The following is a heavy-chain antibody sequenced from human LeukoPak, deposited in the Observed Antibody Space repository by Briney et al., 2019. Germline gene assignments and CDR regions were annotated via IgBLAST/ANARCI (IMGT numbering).Heavy chain of an antibody. CDR2: INPNSGGT. V-gene: IGHV1-2*02. Sequence: ASEKVSCKASGYTFTGYYIHWVRQAPGQGLEWMGWINPNSGGTNNAQKFQGRVTMTRDTSISTAYMELSRLRSDDTAVYYCARVLFYSSGNKSNRVDYWGQGTLVTVSS. CDR3: ARVLFYSSGNKSNRVDY. D-gene: IGHD6-19*01. J-gene: IGHJ4*02. CDR1: GYTFTGYY.